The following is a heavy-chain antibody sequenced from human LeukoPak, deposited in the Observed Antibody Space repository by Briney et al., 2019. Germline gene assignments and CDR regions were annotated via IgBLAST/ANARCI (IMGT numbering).Heavy chain of an antibody. Sequence: ASVKVSCKASGYTFTNYAMNWVRQAPGQGLEWMGWINPNTGDTHYAQKFQGRVTLTRDTSITTVYMELSRLTSDDTAIFYCAVAPGDYWGQGTLVTVSS. CDR3: AVAPGDY. J-gene: IGHJ4*02. CDR2: INPNTGDT. D-gene: IGHD2-21*01. CDR1: GYTFTNYA. V-gene: IGHV1-2*02.